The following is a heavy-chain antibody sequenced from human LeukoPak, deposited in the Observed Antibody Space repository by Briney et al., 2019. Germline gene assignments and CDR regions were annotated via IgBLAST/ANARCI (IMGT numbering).Heavy chain of an antibody. Sequence: GSLRLSCTASGFTFGGYAMSWVRQAPGKGLEWGGFIRRQAYGGTTEYAASVKGRFTISRDDSKSIAYLQMNSLKTEDTAVYYCTSGIVVVVAARRVWFDPWGQGTLSPSPQ. J-gene: IGHJ5*02. CDR3: TSGIVVVVAARRVWFDP. CDR2: IRRQAYGGTT. CDR1: GFTFGGYA. V-gene: IGHV3-49*04. D-gene: IGHD2-15*01.